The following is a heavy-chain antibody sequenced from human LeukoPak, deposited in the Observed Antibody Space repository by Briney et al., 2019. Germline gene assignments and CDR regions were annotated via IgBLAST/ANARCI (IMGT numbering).Heavy chain of an antibody. CDR2: IYYSGST. CDR3: ARGPTRNYFDY. J-gene: IGHJ4*02. V-gene: IGHV4-59*01. CDR1: GGTISRYY. Sequence: TLSLTCTVSGGTISRYYWSWIRQPPGKGLEWIGYIYYSGSTNYNPSLKSRVTISVDTSKNQFSLKLSSVTAADTAVYYCARGPTRNYFDYWGQGTLVTVSS.